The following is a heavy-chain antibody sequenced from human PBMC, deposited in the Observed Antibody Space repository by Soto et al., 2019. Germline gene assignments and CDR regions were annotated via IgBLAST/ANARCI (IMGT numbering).Heavy chain of an antibody. V-gene: IGHV5-51*01. CDR3: ARQRSIAAHNWNYWFDP. CDR2: IYPGDSDT. D-gene: IGHD1-7*01. J-gene: IGHJ5*02. Sequence: RGESLKISCKGSGYSFTSYWIGWVRQMPGKGLEWMGIIYPGDSDTRYSPSFQGQVTISADKSISTAYLQWSSLKASDTAMYYCARQRSIAAHNWNYWFDPWGQGTLVTVSS. CDR1: GYSFTSYW.